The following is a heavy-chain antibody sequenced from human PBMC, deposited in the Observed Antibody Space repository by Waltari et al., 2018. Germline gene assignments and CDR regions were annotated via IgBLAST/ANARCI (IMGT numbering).Heavy chain of an antibody. CDR1: GDSISSDSYY. V-gene: IGHV4-39*01. J-gene: IGHJ5*02. CDR3: ARLDYSALRRGCDP. CDR2: VHFPGTN. D-gene: IGHD4-4*01. Sequence: QLQLQESGPGLVKPSETLSLTCTVSGDSISSDSYYWGWLRQPLGKGLAWIGTVHFPGTNYLNPSLWSGVTISVDTSNNQFSLKLTSVTAADTAIYYCARLDYSALRRGCDPWGQGTLVTVSS.